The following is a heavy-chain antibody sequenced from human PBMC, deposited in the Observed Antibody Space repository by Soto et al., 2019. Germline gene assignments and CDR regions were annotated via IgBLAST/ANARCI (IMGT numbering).Heavy chain of an antibody. J-gene: IGHJ4*02. Sequence: PGGSLRLSCAASGFTFSSYGMHWVRQAPGKGLEWVAVIWYDGSNKYYADSVKGRFTISRDNSKNTLYLQMNSLRAEDTAVYYCARDYDYGGKGGKGFAYWGQGTLVTVSS. CDR1: GFTFSSYG. D-gene: IGHD4-17*01. CDR3: ARDYDYGGKGGKGFAY. V-gene: IGHV3-33*01. CDR2: IWYDGSNK.